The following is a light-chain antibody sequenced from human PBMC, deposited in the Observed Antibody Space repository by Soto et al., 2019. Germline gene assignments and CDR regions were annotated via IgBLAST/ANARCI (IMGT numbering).Light chain of an antibody. Sequence: QSALTQPASVSGSPGQSIAISCTGSSSDVGGYNYVSWYQQHPGKAPQLIIYEVTNRPSGVSNRFSGSKSGNTASLTISGLQAEDEADYCSSYTSSSTRVFGTGTQLTVL. CDR3: SSYTSSSTRV. CDR1: SSDVGGYNY. CDR2: EVT. J-gene: IGLJ1*01. V-gene: IGLV2-14*01.